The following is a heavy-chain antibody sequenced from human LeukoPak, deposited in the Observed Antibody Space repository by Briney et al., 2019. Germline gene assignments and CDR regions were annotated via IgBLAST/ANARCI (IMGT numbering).Heavy chain of an antibody. CDR2: IHYRGNT. V-gene: IGHV4-59*08. D-gene: IGHD5-24*01. J-gene: IGHJ5*02. Sequence: TPSETLSLTCTVSGDSIGNYFWSWIRQPPGKGLEWIGSIHYRGNTNYNPSLKSRVTISVDTSKNLFSLNLSSVTAADTAVYRCARRRVEMAPTSEGNWFDPWGQGTLVTVSS. CDR3: ARRRVEMAPTSEGNWFDP. CDR1: GDSIGNYF.